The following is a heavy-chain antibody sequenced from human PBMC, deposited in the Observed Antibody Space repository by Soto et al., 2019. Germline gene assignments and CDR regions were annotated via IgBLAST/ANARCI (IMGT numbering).Heavy chain of an antibody. D-gene: IGHD3-3*01. Sequence: GGSLRLSCAASGFTVSSNYMSWVRQAPGKGLEWVSVIYSGGSTYYADSVKGRFTISRDNSKNTLYLQMNSLRAEDTAVYYCARDRFGVVSDYYYYYGMDVWGQGTTVTVSS. CDR3: ARDRFGVVSDYYYYYGMDV. CDR1: GFTVSSNY. J-gene: IGHJ6*02. V-gene: IGHV3-53*01. CDR2: IYSGGST.